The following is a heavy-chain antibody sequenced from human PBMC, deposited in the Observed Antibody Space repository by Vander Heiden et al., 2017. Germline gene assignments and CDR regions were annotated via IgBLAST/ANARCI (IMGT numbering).Heavy chain of an antibody. D-gene: IGHD1-26*01. CDR3: ARAKATTSYYVVAFDM. J-gene: IGHJ3*02. Sequence: QVQLVESGGELVKPGGSLRLACAASGFSFSDYYMTWIRQAPGKGLEWFYYIIPSSSTIYYADSVKGRFTISRDNAKNSLYLQINSLSADDTAVYYCARAKATTSYYVVAFDMWGQGTVVTVSS. CDR1: GFSFSDYY. CDR2: IIPSSSTI. V-gene: IGHV3-11*01.